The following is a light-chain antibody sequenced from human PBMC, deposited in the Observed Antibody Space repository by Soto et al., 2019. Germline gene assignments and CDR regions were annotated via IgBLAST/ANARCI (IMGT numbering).Light chain of an antibody. CDR2: APS. Sequence: AIQMTQSPSSLSASVGDRVTITCRASQGSRNDLGGYRQKPGKAPKLLIYAPSSLQSGDPSRFSGSGPGTDFTLTISSLQHEDFATHYCLQDYNYPWTFGQGTKVEIK. CDR1: QGSRND. J-gene: IGKJ1*01. V-gene: IGKV1-6*01. CDR3: LQDYNYPWT.